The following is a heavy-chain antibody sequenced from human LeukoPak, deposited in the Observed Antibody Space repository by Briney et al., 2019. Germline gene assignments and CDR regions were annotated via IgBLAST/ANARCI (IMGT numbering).Heavy chain of an antibody. V-gene: IGHV1-69*04. CDR2: IIPILGIA. J-gene: IGHJ6*02. Sequence: SVKVSCKASGGTFSSYAISWVRQAPGQGLEWMGRIIPILGIANYAQKFQGRVTITADKSTSTAYMELSSLRSEDTAVYYCARLPDTIFGVVITKGYYGMDVWGQGTTVTVSS. CDR3: ARLPDTIFGVVITKGYYGMDV. CDR1: GGTFSSYA. D-gene: IGHD3-3*01.